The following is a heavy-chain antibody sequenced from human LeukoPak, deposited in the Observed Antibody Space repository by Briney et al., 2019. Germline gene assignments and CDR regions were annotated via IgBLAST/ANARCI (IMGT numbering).Heavy chain of an antibody. J-gene: IGHJ4*02. D-gene: IGHD3-9*01. Sequence: GGSLRLSCAASGFTFSNYWMHWVRQAPGKGLVWVSRINFNGGTTSYADSVKGRFTISRDNAKNTLYLQMDSLRPEDTAVYYCARDRGGGILTGSFDYWGQGTLVTVSS. CDR2: INFNGGTT. CDR3: ARDRGGGILTGSFDY. CDR1: GFTFSNYW. V-gene: IGHV3-74*01.